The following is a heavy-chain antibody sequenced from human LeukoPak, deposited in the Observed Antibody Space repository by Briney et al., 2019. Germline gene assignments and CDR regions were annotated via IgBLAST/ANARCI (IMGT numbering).Heavy chain of an antibody. J-gene: IGHJ6*02. CDR1: GYTFTSYD. V-gene: IGHV1-8*01. Sequence: ASVKVSCKASGYTFTSYDINWVRQATGQGLEWMGWMNPNSGNTGYAQKFQGRVTMTRNTSISTAYMELGSLRSEDTAVYYCARGATYYYYYYGMDVWGQGTTVTVSS. CDR2: MNPNSGNT. D-gene: IGHD5-12*01. CDR3: ARGATYYYYYYGMDV.